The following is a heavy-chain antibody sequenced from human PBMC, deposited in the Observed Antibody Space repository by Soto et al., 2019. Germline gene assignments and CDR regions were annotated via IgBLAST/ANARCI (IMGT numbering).Heavy chain of an antibody. CDR2: IYYSGST. J-gene: IGHJ5*02. CDR1: GGSLSSSSYY. V-gene: IGHV4-39*01. D-gene: IGHD3-22*01. CDR3: ARHRLPKVVVITTNWFDP. Sequence: SSETLSLTCTVSGGSLSSSSYYWGWIRQPPGKGLEWIGSIYYSGSTYYNPSLKSRVTISVDTSKNQFSLKLSSVTAADTAVYYCARHRLPKVVVITTNWFDPWGQGTLVTVSS.